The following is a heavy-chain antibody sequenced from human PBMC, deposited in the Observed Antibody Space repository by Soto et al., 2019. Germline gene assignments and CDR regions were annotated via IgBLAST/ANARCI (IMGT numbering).Heavy chain of an antibody. CDR2: ISGSGGTT. Sequence: EVQVLESGGGLVQSGGSLRLSCEVSGLTIAPYAMSWVRQAPGKGLEWVSAISGSGGTTYYADSVKGRFTISRDNSKNTLLLQMNSLRVEDTAVYFCAKGATGTWLDYYFDYWGQGTLVTVSS. D-gene: IGHD1-1*01. J-gene: IGHJ4*02. CDR3: AKGATGTWLDYYFDY. CDR1: GLTIAPYA. V-gene: IGHV3-23*01.